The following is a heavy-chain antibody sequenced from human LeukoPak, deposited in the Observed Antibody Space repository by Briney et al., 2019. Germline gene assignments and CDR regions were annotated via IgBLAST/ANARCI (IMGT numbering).Heavy chain of an antibody. V-gene: IGHV3-11*06. Sequence: PGGSLRLSCAASGFSFSDYYMSWIRQTPEEGLEWLSYISSSSDYKNYADSLKGRFTISRDNAKNTLYLQMNSLRAEDTALYYCAREILTGYAFDIWGQGTMVTVSS. J-gene: IGHJ3*02. CDR2: ISSSSDYK. D-gene: IGHD7-27*01. CDR1: GFSFSDYY. CDR3: AREILTGYAFDI.